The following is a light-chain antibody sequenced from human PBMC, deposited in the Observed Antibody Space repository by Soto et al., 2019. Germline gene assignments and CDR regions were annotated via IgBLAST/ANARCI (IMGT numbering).Light chain of an antibody. V-gene: IGKV1-5*03. CDR1: QIIDTW. CDR2: KAS. CDR3: QQYETYSPWT. J-gene: IGKJ1*01. Sequence: DIQMTQSPSSLSASVGDRITITCRASQIIDTWLAWYQQKPGKAPKLLIYKASSLENGVPSRFSGSGSGTEFTLTISSLQPDDFVTYYCQQYETYSPWTFGQGTKVDIK.